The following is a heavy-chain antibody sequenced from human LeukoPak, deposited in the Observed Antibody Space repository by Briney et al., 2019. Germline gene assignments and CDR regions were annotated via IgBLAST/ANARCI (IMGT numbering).Heavy chain of an antibody. D-gene: IGHD2-15*01. V-gene: IGHV3-30*04. CDR2: ISSDGSNK. Sequence: GGPLRLSCAASGFTFSSYAMHWVRQAPGKGLEWVAVISSDGSNKYYADSMKGRFTISRDNAKNSLYLQMNSLRAEDTAVYYCARDASRYCSGGNCYSGLLGYFDYWGQGTLVTVSS. CDR3: ARDASRYCSGGNCYSGLLGYFDY. J-gene: IGHJ4*02. CDR1: GFTFSSYA.